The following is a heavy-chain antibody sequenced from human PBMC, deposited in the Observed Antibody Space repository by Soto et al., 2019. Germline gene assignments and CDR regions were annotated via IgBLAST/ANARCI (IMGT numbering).Heavy chain of an antibody. CDR1: GFTFSSYA. CDR2: ISSNGGST. Sequence: EVQLVESGGGLVQPGGSLRLSCAASGFTFSSYAMHWVRQAPGKGLEYVSAISSNGGSTYYANSVKGRFTISRDNSKSTLYLQMGSLRAEDMAVYYCARGTRDGYNDGSFDYWGQGTLVTVSS. J-gene: IGHJ4*02. D-gene: IGHD5-12*01. CDR3: ARGTRDGYNDGSFDY. V-gene: IGHV3-64*01.